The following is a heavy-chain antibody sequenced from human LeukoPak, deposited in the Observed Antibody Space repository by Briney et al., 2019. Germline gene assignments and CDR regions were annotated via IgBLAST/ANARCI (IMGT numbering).Heavy chain of an antibody. V-gene: IGHV3-74*01. CDR1: GFTFRTYW. Sequence: GGSLRLSCAVSGFTFRTYWMHWVRKVPGEGLVWVSRINEDGSITNYADSVKGRFSISRDNAKNTLYLQMNSLRAEDTAVYYCGRDLGGRSGYWGQGTLVTVSS. D-gene: IGHD1-26*01. J-gene: IGHJ4*02. CDR2: INEDGSIT. CDR3: GRDLGGRSGY.